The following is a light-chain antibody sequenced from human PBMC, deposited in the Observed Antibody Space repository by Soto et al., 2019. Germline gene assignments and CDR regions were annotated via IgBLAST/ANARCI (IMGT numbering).Light chain of an antibody. CDR3: VVWDDSLSVV. V-gene: IGLV1-47*01. CDR2: KNN. Sequence: QSVLTQPPSASGTPGQRVTISCSGSSSNIGSNYVYWSQHLPGTAPKLLIYKNNQRPSGVPDRFSGSKSGTSASLAISGLRSEDESDYYCVVWDDSLSVVFGGGTKVTVL. CDR1: SSNIGSNY. J-gene: IGLJ2*01.